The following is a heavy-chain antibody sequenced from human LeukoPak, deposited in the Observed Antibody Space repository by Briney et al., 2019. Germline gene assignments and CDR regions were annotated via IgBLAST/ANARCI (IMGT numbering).Heavy chain of an antibody. Sequence: ASVKVSCKASGYSLSDHYMHWVRQAPGQGLEWMGWINPNRGETDYAQNFQGRVTMTRDTSINTAYMDLNRLRPDDTAVYYCVRSPTSGTYYNRPYYFDYWGQGTLVTVSS. CDR3: VRSPTSGTYYNRPYYFDY. J-gene: IGHJ4*02. CDR1: GYSLSDHY. CDR2: INPNRGET. D-gene: IGHD3-10*01. V-gene: IGHV1-2*02.